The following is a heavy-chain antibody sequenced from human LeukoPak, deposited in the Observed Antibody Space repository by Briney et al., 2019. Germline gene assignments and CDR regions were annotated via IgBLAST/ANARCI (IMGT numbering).Heavy chain of an antibody. CDR1: GYTFTNYG. J-gene: IGHJ5*01. CDR3: ARVVPGPYNRFEA. Sequence: GASVKVSCKTSGYTFTNYGINWVRQANGQGLEWMGWINTNSGNTGYPEKFQGRVTMTRTNSISTAYMELSSLRSDDTAVYYCARVVPGPYNRFEAWGHGTLVIVSS. D-gene: IGHD2-8*02. CDR2: INTNSGNT. V-gene: IGHV1-8*01.